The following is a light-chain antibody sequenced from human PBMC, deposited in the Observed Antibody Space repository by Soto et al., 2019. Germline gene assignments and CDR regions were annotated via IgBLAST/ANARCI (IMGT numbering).Light chain of an antibody. CDR3: SSYTGSSTLYV. CDR1: SSDVGGYNY. V-gene: IGLV2-14*03. CDR2: DVS. Sequence: QSALTQPASVSGSPGQSITISCTGTSSDVGGYNYVSWYQQHPGKAPKLIIYDVSNRPSGVSIRFSGSKSGNTASLTISGVQAEDEADYYCSSYTGSSTLYVIGAGTKVTVL. J-gene: IGLJ1*01.